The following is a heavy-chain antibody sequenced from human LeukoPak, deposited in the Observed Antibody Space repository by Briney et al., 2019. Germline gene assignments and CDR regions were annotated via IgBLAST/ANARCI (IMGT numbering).Heavy chain of an antibody. CDR1: GFTFRNNA. J-gene: IGHJ4*02. CDR2: ISGNGGLT. D-gene: IGHD1/OR15-1a*01. V-gene: IGHV3-64D*09. CDR3: AKDLPPGGTISLEY. Sequence: VGSLRLSCSASGFTFRNNAMHWVRQVPGRGLEYVSGISGNGGLTYYADSAKGRFTISRDSSKNTLFLQMSSLRPEDTGVYYCAKDLPPGGTISLEYWGQGTLVTVSS.